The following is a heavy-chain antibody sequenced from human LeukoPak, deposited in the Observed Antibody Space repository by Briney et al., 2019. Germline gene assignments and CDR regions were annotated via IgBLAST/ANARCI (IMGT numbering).Heavy chain of an antibody. Sequence: GSLRLSCAASGFTFSSYAFNWVRQAPRKGLEWVSFISNSGTATQYADSVKGRFSISRDSARNSVYLQMNSLRVEDTAVYYCARERTAVSDYWGQGTLVTVSS. D-gene: IGHD5/OR15-5a*01. CDR1: GFTFSSYA. V-gene: IGHV3-48*03. J-gene: IGHJ4*02. CDR3: ARERTAVSDY. CDR2: ISNSGTAT.